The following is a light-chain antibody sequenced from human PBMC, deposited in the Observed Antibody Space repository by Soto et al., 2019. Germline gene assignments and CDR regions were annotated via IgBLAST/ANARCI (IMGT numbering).Light chain of an antibody. V-gene: IGKV1-39*01. Sequence: DIQMTQSPSSLSASVGDRVTITCRASQSISSYLNWYQQKPGKAPKFLIYAASSMQSGVPSRFSGSGSGTDFTLTISSLQPEDCATYYCKQSYSTPWTFGQGTKVEIK. J-gene: IGKJ1*01. CDR2: AAS. CDR3: KQSYSTPWT. CDR1: QSISSY.